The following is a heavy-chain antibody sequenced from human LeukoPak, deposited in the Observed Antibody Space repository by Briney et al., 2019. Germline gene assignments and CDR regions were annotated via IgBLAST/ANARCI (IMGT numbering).Heavy chain of an antibody. J-gene: IGHJ4*02. Sequence: ASVKVSCESSGFTFTDYYFHWVRQAPGRGLEWMGWINSNSGDTKYAQSFQGRVTFTRDTSISTAYMEVSSLASDDTAVYFCARAAGAFRSGLNWGQGTLVTVSS. CDR1: GFTFTDYY. CDR3: ARAAGAFRSGLN. V-gene: IGHV1-2*02. D-gene: IGHD6-19*01. CDR2: INSNSGDT.